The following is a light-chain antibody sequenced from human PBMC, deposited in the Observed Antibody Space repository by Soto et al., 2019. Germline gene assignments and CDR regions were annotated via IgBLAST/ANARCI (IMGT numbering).Light chain of an antibody. J-gene: IGKJ2*01. CDR3: QQYGSSHPYT. Sequence: EIALTQSPGTMSLSPGERATLSCRARQRVSSSYLAWYQQKPGQAPRLLIDGASSRATAIPDRFSGSGSGTDVTLTISRLEPEDFAGYYCQQYGSSHPYTFGQGTKLEIK. CDR2: GAS. CDR1: QRVSSSY. V-gene: IGKV3-20*01.